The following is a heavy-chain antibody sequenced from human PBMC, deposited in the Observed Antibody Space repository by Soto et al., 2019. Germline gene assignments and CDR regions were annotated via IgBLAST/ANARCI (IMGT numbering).Heavy chain of an antibody. J-gene: IGHJ6*02. CDR2: ISAYNGNT. CDR1: GYTFTSYG. Sequence: VASVKVSCKASGYTFTSYGISWVRQAPGQGLEWMGWISAYNGNTNYAQKLQGRVTMTTDTSTSTAYMELRSLRSDDTAVYYCAREEGRPSYYGMDVWGQGTTVTVSS. CDR3: AREEGRPSYYGMDV. V-gene: IGHV1-18*01.